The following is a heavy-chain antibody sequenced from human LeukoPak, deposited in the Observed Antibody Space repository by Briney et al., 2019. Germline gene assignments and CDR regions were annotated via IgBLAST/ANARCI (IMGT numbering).Heavy chain of an antibody. Sequence: GGSLRLSCAASGFTFSDYYMSWIRQAPGKGLEWVSYISSSGSTIYYADSVKGRFTISRDNAKNSLYLQMNSLRAEDTAVYYCARGSHGSSWYLDWFDPWGQGTLATVSS. CDR1: GFTFSDYY. CDR3: ARGSHGSSWYLDWFDP. V-gene: IGHV3-11*01. CDR2: ISSSGSTI. J-gene: IGHJ5*02. D-gene: IGHD6-13*01.